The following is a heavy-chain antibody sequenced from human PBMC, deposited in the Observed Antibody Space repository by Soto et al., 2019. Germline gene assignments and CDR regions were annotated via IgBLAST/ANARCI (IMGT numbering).Heavy chain of an antibody. V-gene: IGHV4-4*02. D-gene: IGHD5-12*01. CDR2: IYHSGSA. Sequence: SETLSLTCVVSGDSVSSTNWWSWIRQPPGQGLEWIGEIYHSGSANYNPSLKSRVTISVDTSKNQFSLKLSSVTAADTAVYYCARGPVATTTPFDPWGQGTLVTVSS. J-gene: IGHJ5*02. CDR1: GDSVSSTNW. CDR3: ARGPVATTTPFDP.